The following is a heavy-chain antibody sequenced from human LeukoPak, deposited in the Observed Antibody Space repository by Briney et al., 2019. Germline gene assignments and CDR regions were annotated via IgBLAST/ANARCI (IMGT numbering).Heavy chain of an antibody. V-gene: IGHV3-23*01. CDR1: GFTFTNYA. J-gene: IGHJ4*02. D-gene: IGHD1-26*01. CDR3: AKDRSIGTYYTFDH. Sequence: GGSLRLSCAASGFTFTNYAMTWVRQAPGKGLEWVSSTSASGVMTYYADSVKGRFTVSRDNSKNSLYLQMSSLTAADTAVYYCAKDRSIGTYYTFDHWGQGTLVTVSS. CDR2: TSASGVMT.